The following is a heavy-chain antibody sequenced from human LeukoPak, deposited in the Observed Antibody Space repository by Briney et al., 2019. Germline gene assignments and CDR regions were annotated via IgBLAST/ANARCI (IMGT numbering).Heavy chain of an antibody. CDR2: ISGSGGST. V-gene: IGHV3-23*01. CDR1: GSTFSSYA. D-gene: IGHD3-3*01. Sequence: GGSLRLSCAASGSTFSSYAMSWVRQAPGKGLEWVSAISGSGGSTYYADSVRGRPTLSRDNSKNTLYLQMNSLRAEDTAVYYCAKLGYYDFWSGYLVFDYWGQGTLVTVSS. CDR3: AKLGYYDFWSGYLVFDY. J-gene: IGHJ4*02.